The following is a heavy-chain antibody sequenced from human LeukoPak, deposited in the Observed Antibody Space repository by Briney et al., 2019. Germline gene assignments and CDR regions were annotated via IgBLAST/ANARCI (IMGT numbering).Heavy chain of an antibody. J-gene: IGHJ4*02. Sequence: ASVKVSCKASGYTFTSYAMHWVRQAPGQRLEWIGWINAGNGNTKYSQEFQGRVTITRDTSASTAYMELSSLRSEDMAVYYCARSLSTYGDSPFDYWGQGTLVTVSS. V-gene: IGHV1-3*03. CDR1: GYTFTSYA. CDR3: ARSLSTYGDSPFDY. D-gene: IGHD4-17*01. CDR2: INAGNGNT.